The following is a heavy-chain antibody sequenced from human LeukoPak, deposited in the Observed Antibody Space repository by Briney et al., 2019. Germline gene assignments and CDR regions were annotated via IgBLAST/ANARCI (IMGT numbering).Heavy chain of an antibody. CDR1: GGSISSGGYS. Sequence: PSETLSLTCAVSGGSISSGGYSWSWIRQPPGKGLEWIGYIYHSGSTYYNPSLKSRVTISVDRSKNQFSLKLSSVTAADTAVYYCAILSPVPQYYFDYWGQGTLVTVSS. CDR2: IYHSGST. V-gene: IGHV4-30-2*01. CDR3: AILSPVPQYYFDY. J-gene: IGHJ4*02.